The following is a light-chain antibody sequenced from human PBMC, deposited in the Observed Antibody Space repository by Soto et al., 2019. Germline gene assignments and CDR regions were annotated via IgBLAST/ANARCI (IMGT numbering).Light chain of an antibody. CDR1: QSVSDSY. J-gene: IGKJ1*01. CDR3: QQFGGSPWT. Sequence: EIVLPQSPGTLSLSPGERATLSCRASQSVSDSYLAWYQQKPGQAPRLLIYAASSRATGIPDRFSGSVSGRDFALTISRLEPEDFAVYYCQQFGGSPWTFGQGTRVEIK. V-gene: IGKV3-20*01. CDR2: AAS.